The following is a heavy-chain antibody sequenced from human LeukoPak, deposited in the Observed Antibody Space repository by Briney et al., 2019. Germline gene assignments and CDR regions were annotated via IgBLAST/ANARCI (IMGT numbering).Heavy chain of an antibody. Sequence: ASVKVSCKASGYTSTGYSMHWVRQAPGQGLEWMGWINPNSGATNYAQKFQGRVTMTRDTSISTAYMELSRLRSDDTAVYYCATSGSYRIIDYWGQGTLVTVSS. CDR3: ATSGSYRIIDY. CDR1: GYTSTGYS. CDR2: INPNSGAT. V-gene: IGHV1-2*02. J-gene: IGHJ4*02. D-gene: IGHD1-26*01.